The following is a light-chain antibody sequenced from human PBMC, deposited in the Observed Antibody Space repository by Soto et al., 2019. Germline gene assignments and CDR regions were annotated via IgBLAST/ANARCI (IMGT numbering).Light chain of an antibody. V-gene: IGKV1-39*01. CDR1: QSISSY. Sequence: DIQMTQSPSSLSASVGFRFAITCLASQSISSYLNWYQQKPGKAPKLLIYAASSLQSGVPSRFSGSGSGTDFTLTISSLQPEDFATYYCQQSYSTWTFGQGTKVAIK. CDR2: AAS. CDR3: QQSYSTWT. J-gene: IGKJ1*01.